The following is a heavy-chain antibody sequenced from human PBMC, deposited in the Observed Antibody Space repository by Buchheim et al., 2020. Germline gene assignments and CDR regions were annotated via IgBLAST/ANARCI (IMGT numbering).Heavy chain of an antibody. V-gene: IGHV4-31*03. Sequence: QVQLQESGPGLVKPSQTLSLTCTVSGGSISSGGYYWSWIRQHPGKGLEWIGYIYYSGSTYYNPSLKSRVTTSVDTPKNQFSLKLSAVTAEDTAVYYWARALGPEFWSGYSTSWFEPWGQGTL. D-gene: IGHD3-3*01. CDR1: GGSISSGGYY. CDR3: ARALGPEFWSGYSTSWFEP. CDR2: IYYSGST. J-gene: IGHJ5*02.